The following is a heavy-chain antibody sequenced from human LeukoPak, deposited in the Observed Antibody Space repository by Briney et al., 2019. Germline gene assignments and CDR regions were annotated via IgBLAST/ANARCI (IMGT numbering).Heavy chain of an antibody. Sequence: SETLSLTCAVYGGSFSGYYWSWIRQPPGRGLEWIGEINHSGSTNYNPSLKSRVTISVDTSKKQFSLKLSSVTAADTAVYYCVTYYFDSSGPKKNYWGQGTLVTVSS. CDR3: VTYYFDSSGPKKNY. D-gene: IGHD3-22*01. CDR1: GGSFSGYY. V-gene: IGHV4-34*01. J-gene: IGHJ4*02. CDR2: INHSGST.